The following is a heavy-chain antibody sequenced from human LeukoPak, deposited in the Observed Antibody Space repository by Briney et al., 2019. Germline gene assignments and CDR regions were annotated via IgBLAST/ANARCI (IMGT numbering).Heavy chain of an antibody. D-gene: IGHD3-22*01. CDR1: GFTFSSYA. V-gene: IGHV3-30*04. J-gene: IGHJ6*02. CDR2: ISYDGSNK. CDR3: AKDQTYDSSGYYQTPPGV. Sequence: PGRSLRLSCAASGFTFSSYAMHWVRQAPGKGLEWVAVISYDGSNKYYADSVKGRFTISRDNSKNTLYLQMNSLRAEDTAVYYCAKDQTYDSSGYYQTPPGVWGQGTTVTVSS.